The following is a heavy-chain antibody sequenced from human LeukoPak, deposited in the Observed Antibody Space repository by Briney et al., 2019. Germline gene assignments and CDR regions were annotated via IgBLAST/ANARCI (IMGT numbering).Heavy chain of an antibody. D-gene: IGHD1-26*01. CDR3: ARLAAISGSDYPDD. CDR1: GVSISSYY. V-gene: IGHV4-59*08. CDR2: IFYSGNT. Sequence: SETLSLTCTVSGVSISSYYWSWIRQPPGKGLEWIGYIFYSGNTIYNPSLRSRVTISADTSKNHFSLRLRSVTAAHTAVYYCARLAAISGSDYPDDWGQGTLVTVSS. J-gene: IGHJ4*02.